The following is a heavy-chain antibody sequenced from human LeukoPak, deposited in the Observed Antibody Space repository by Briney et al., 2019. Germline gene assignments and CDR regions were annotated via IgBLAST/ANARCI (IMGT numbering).Heavy chain of an antibody. V-gene: IGHV4-34*01. CDR1: GFTFSSYS. CDR3: ARGEDFVY. J-gene: IGHJ4*02. CDR2: INHSGST. Sequence: GSLRLSCAASGFTFSSYSMNWVRQAPGKGLEWIGEINHSGSTNYNPSLKSRVTISVDTSKNQFSLKLSSVTAADTAVYYCARGEDFVYWGQGTLVTVSS. D-gene: IGHD2-15*01.